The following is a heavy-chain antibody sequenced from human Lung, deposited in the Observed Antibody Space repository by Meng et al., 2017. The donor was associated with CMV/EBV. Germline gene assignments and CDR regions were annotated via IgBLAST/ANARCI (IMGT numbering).Heavy chain of an antibody. Sequence: EQRQESGPGLKKPMQTLSLTCTASGGSITRGGFDWIWIRQQPGKGLEWIGYIYYSRRTYSNASLRSRVAISIDTSKNQFSLKLTPVTAADTAVYFCARTNYGDYNRFDPWGQGTLVTVSS. V-gene: IGHV4-31*03. CDR3: ARTNYGDYNRFDP. D-gene: IGHD4-17*01. CDR2: IYYSRRT. CDR1: GGSITRGGFD. J-gene: IGHJ5*02.